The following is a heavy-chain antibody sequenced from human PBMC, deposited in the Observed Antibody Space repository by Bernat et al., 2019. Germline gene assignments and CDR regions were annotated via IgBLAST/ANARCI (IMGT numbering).Heavy chain of an antibody. CDR3: VRGPEYCSGARLYTFPSYDYMDV. D-gene: IGHD2-15*01. CDR2: IWDDGSNN. J-gene: IGHJ6*03. V-gene: IGHV3-33*01. Sequence: GFTFNYYVMHWVRQAPGRGLEWVAAIWDDGSNNYYADPVKGRYNLSRDHSKNTRYLQMNSLRAEDTAFYYCVRGPEYCSGARLYTFPSYDYMDVW. CDR1: GFTFNYYV.